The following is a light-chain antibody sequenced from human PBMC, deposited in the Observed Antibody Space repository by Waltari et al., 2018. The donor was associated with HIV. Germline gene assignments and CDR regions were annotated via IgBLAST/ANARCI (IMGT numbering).Light chain of an antibody. V-gene: IGKV1-9*01. CDR1: QGIRNY. CDR3: QQQTSYPLT. Sequence: DIVLTQSPPVLSASVGDRITITCRASQGIRNYLAWNQRKQGRAPKLLIYGASTLADGVPSRFGGSGSGTEFTLTITRLQPEDFATYYCQQQTSYPLTFGPGTRVDVK. CDR2: GAS. J-gene: IGKJ3*01.